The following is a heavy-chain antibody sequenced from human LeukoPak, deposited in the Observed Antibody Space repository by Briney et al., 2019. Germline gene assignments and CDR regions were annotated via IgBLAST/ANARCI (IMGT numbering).Heavy chain of an antibody. V-gene: IGHV3-21*01. CDR2: ISSSSSYI. J-gene: IGHJ6*02. Sequence: PGGSLRLSCAASGFTFSSYSMNWVRQAPGKGLEWVSSISSSSSYIYYADSVKGRFTISRDNAKNSLYLQMHSLRAEDTAVYYCARASYYDFWSGYYLNFYYYYGMDVWGQGTTVTVSS. D-gene: IGHD3-3*01. CDR3: ARASYYDFWSGYYLNFYYYYGMDV. CDR1: GFTFSSYS.